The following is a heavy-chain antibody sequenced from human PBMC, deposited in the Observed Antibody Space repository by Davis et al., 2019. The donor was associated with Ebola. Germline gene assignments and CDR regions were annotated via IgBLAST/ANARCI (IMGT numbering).Heavy chain of an antibody. J-gene: IGHJ4*02. Sequence: GESLKISRKGSGYSFTSYWIAWVRQLPGKGLEWMGIIYAGDSDTRYSPSFEGHVTIPVDRSITTAYLQWSNLKASDTAIYYCARQESLYGHIDYWGQGTLVTVSS. CDR2: IYAGDSDT. CDR3: ARQESLYGHIDY. D-gene: IGHD3-10*01. CDR1: GYSFTSYW. V-gene: IGHV5-51*01.